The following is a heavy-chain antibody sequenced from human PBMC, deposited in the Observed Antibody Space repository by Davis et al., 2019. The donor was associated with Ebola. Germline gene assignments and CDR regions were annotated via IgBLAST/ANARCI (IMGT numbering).Heavy chain of an antibody. D-gene: IGHD3-9*01. CDR3: ARSDFDWFPGGY. J-gene: IGHJ4*02. Sequence: MPSETLSLTCTVSGGSISSGGYYWSWIRQHPGKGLEWIGYIYYSGTTYYNPSLKSRVTISVDTSKNQFSLKLSSVTAADTAVYYCARSDFDWFPGGYWGQGTLVTVSS. CDR1: GGSISSGGYY. V-gene: IGHV4-31*03. CDR2: IYYSGTT.